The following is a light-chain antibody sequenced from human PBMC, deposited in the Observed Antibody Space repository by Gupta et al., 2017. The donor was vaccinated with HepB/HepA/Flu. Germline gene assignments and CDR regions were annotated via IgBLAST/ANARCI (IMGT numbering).Light chain of an antibody. CDR1: SSNIGSNT. V-gene: IGLV1-44*01. CDR3: AAWDDSLNGRV. J-gene: IGLJ3*02. Sequence: SVLTQTPSASGTPGQRVTISCSGSSSNIGSNTVNWYQQLPGTAPKLLIYSNNQRPSEVPDRFSGSKSGTSASLAISGLQSEDEADYYCAAWDDSLNGRVFGGGTKLTVL. CDR2: SNN.